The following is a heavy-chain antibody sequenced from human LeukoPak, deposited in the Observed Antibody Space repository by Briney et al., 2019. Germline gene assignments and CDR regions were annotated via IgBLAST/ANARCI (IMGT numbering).Heavy chain of an antibody. Sequence: PGGSLRLSCAGSGFNFQYAWMTWVRQAPGHGLEWVGRIKSKRDGETTDYAALVKSRFSISRDDSKNTVYLQMNSVRTEDTAVYYCTSLVGSPTYWGQGTLVTVSS. CDR2: IKSKRDGETT. CDR3: TSLVGSPTY. CDR1: GFNFQYAW. V-gene: IGHV3-15*01. D-gene: IGHD1-26*01. J-gene: IGHJ4*02.